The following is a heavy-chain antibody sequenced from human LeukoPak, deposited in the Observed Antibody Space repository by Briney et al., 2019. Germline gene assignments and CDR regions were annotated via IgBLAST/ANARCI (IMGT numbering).Heavy chain of an antibody. J-gene: IGHJ4*02. CDR1: GGSISITRYY. CDR3: ARDRHWTNDWVFDS. V-gene: IGHV4-39*07. CDR2: IYYNGYT. D-gene: IGHD1/OR15-1a*01. Sequence: SSETLSLTCTVSGGSISITRYYWGWIRQPPGKGLEWIGYIYYNGYTDYNPSLKSRVTISIHTSKNQFSLNLSSVTAADTAVYYCARDRHWTNDWVFDSWGQGTLVTVSS.